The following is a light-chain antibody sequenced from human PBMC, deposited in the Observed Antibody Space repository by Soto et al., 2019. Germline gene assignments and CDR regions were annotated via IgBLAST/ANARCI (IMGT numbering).Light chain of an antibody. V-gene: IGKV3-15*01. CDR1: QSVSSN. Sequence: EIVMTQSPGTLSVSPGERATLSCRASQSVSSNLAWFQQKPGQAPRLLIYGASTRATGIPARFSGSGSGTEFTLTISSLQPEDFAVYHCQQYNNWPPWTFGQGTKVDI. J-gene: IGKJ1*01. CDR2: GAS. CDR3: QQYNNWPPWT.